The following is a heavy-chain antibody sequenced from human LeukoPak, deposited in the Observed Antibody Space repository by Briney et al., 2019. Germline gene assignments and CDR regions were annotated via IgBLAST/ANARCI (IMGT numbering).Heavy chain of an antibody. CDR3: TTDLTNYCYYYMDV. Sequence: GGSLRLSCAASGFTFSSYAMSWVRQAPGKGLEWVGRIKSKTDGGTTDYAAPVKGRFTISRDDSKNTLYLQMNSLKTEDTAVYYCTTDLTNYCYYYMDVWGKGTTVTVSS. J-gene: IGHJ6*03. D-gene: IGHD2-2*01. CDR1: GFTFSSYA. V-gene: IGHV3-15*01. CDR2: IKSKTDGGTT.